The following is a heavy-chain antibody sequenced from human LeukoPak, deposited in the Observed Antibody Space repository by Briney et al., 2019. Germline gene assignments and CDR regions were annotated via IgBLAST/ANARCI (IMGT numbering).Heavy chain of an antibody. V-gene: IGHV4-39*01. J-gene: IGHJ5*02. CDR1: GGFISGSSDY. Sequence: SETLSLTCTVSGGFISGSSDYWGWIRQPPGKGLEWIGSIHYSGSTYYNPSLKSRVTMSVDTSKKQCSLRLSSVTAADTAVYYCARNIRYSSGLNWFDPWGQGTLVTVSS. CDR2: IHYSGST. CDR3: ARNIRYSSGLNWFDP. D-gene: IGHD6-19*01.